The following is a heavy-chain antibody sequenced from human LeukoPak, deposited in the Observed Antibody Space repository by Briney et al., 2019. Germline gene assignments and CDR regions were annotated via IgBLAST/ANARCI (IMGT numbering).Heavy chain of an antibody. CDR1: GGTFRSYA. V-gene: IGHV1-69*04. J-gene: IGHJ4*02. CDR2: IIPILGIA. D-gene: IGHD2-2*01. CDR3: ARDRVVVPAALYFDY. Sequence: APVKVSCKALGGTFRSYAISWLRQAPGQGLEWMGRIIPILGIADYAQKFQGRVTITADKSTSTAYMELSSLRSEDTAVYYCARDRVVVPAALYFDYWGQGTLVTVSS.